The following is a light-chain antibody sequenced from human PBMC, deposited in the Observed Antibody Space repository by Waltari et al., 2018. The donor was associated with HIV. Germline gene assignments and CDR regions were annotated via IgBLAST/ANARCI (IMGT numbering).Light chain of an antibody. CDR2: GAS. CDR3: QQYNNWLTWT. Sequence: EIVMTPSPATLSVSPGESATLSCRASQSVSSNLAWYQQKPGQAPRLLIYGASTRATGIPARFSGSGSGTEFTLTISSLQSEDFAVYYCQQYNNWLTWTFGQGTKVEIK. V-gene: IGKV3-15*01. CDR1: QSVSSN. J-gene: IGKJ1*01.